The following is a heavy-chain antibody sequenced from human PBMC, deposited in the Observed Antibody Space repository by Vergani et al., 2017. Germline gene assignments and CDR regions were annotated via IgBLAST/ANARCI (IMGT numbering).Heavy chain of an antibody. CDR1: GGSISRGGYY. V-gene: IGHV4-31*03. D-gene: IGHD6-19*01. CDR3: ARGASVAGINGFDY. CDR2: IYYSWST. J-gene: IGHJ4*02. Sequence: QVPLQESGPGLVKPSQTLSLTCTVSGGSISRGGYYWSWIRQDPGKGLEWIGYIYYSWSTYYKPSLKSRVTISVDTSKNQFSLKLSSVTAADTAVYYCARGASVAGINGFDYWGQGTLVTVSS.